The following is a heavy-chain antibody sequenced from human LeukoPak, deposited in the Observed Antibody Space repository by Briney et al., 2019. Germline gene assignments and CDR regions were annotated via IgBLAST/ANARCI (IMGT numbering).Heavy chain of an antibody. D-gene: IGHD7-27*01. CDR3: ARQGTGGFDY. J-gene: IGHJ4*02. CDR1: GGSFSGYY. V-gene: IGHV4-34*01. Sequence: SETLSLTCAVYGGSFSGYYWSWIRQPPGKGLEWIGEINHSGSTNYNPSLKSRVTISVDTSKNQFSLKLSSVTAADTAVYYCARQGTGGFDYWGQGTLVTLSS. CDR2: INHSGST.